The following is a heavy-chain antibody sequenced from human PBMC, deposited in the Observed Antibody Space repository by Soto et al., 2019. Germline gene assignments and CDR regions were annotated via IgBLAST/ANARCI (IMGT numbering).Heavy chain of an antibody. CDR2: INSDGTTT. J-gene: IGHJ4*02. CDR3: TRGGATGAGIYHFEN. V-gene: IGHV3-74*01. CDR1: GFTFTTNW. D-gene: IGHD3-10*01. Sequence: EVQLVESGGALVQPGGSLRLSCAASGFTFTTNWMHWVRQAPGKGLEWLSRINSDGTTTTYADSVKGRFTISRDNAKNTLYLQVNSLGGEDTAVYYCTRGGATGAGIYHFENWGQRTLVTVSS.